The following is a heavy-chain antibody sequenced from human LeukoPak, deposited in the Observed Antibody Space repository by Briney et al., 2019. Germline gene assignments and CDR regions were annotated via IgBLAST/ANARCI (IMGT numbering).Heavy chain of an antibody. V-gene: IGHV4-34*01. CDR2: INHSGST. J-gene: IGHJ6*02. CDR1: GGSFSGYY. CDR3: ARGPQRGIAVALYYYYGMDV. D-gene: IGHD6-19*01. Sequence: SETLSLTCAVYGGSFSGYYWSWIRQPPGKGLEWIGEINHSGSTNYNPSLKSRVTISVDTSKNLFSLKLSSVTAADTAVYYCARGPQRGIAVALYYYYGMDVWGQGTTVTVSS.